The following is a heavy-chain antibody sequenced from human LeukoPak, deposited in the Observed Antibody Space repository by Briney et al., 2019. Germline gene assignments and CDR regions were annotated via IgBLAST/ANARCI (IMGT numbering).Heavy chain of an antibody. CDR3: ANRPEGSGYYGGDYYYMDV. V-gene: IGHV3-48*01. D-gene: IGHD3-22*01. Sequence: GGSLRLSCAASGFTFSSYSMNWVRQAPGKGLEWVSYISSSSSTIYYADSVKGRFTISRDNSKNTLYLQMSSLRAEDTAVYYCANRPEGSGYYGGDYYYMDVWGKGTTVTVSS. CDR1: GFTFSSYS. J-gene: IGHJ6*03. CDR2: ISSSSSTI.